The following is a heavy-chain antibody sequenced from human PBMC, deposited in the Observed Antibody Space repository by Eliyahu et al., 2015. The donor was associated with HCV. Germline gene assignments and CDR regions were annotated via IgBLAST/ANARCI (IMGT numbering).Heavy chain of an antibody. J-gene: IGHJ4*02. CDR3: SINMGYTYGGGH. CDR1: GFTFSNFA. V-gene: IGHV3-23*01. D-gene: IGHD5-18*01. Sequence: EVQLLESGGGLVQPGGSLRLSCVASGFTFSNFAMTWVRQAPGKGLEWVSSINGPSTYYAESVKGRFTISRDNSKNTLYLQMNSLRADDTAVYYCSINMGYTYGGGHWGQGTLVTVSS. CDR2: INGPST.